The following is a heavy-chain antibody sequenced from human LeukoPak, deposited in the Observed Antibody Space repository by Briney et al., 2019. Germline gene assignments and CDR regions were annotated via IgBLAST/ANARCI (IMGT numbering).Heavy chain of an antibody. D-gene: IGHD6-19*01. V-gene: IGHV5-51*01. J-gene: IGHJ5*02. CDR3: ARRKVSSGWYVGWFDP. CDR1: GYSFTSYW. Sequence: GESLKISCKGSGYSFTSYWIGWVRQMPGKGLEWMGIIYPGDSDTRYSPSFQGQVTISADKSISTAYLQWSSLKASDTAMYYCARRKVSSGWYVGWFDPWGQGTLVTVSS. CDR2: IYPGDSDT.